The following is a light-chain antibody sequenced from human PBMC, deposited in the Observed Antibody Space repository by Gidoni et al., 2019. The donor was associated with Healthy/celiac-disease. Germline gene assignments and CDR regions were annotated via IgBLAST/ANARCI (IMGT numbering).Light chain of an antibody. CDR3: QQYGSSPRT. CDR1: QSVSSSY. Sequence: EIVLTQSPGTLSLSPGERATLSCRASQSVSSSYLAWYQQKPGQAPRLLIYGASSRATGIPDRFSGSGSATDFPLTISRLDPDDFAVYYCQQYGSSPRTFGQGTKVEIK. V-gene: IGKV3-20*01. CDR2: GAS. J-gene: IGKJ1*01.